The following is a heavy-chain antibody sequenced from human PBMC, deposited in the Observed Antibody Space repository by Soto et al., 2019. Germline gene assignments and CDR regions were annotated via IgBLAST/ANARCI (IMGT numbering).Heavy chain of an antibody. V-gene: IGHV1-69*01. Sequence: QVQLVQSGAEVKKPGSSVKVFCKASGGTFSSYAISWVRQAPGQGLEWMGGIIPIFGTANYAQKFQGRVTITADESTSTAYMELSSLRSEDTAVYYCASGVRWGSGREDKYWGQGTLVTVSS. J-gene: IGHJ4*02. CDR1: GGTFSSYA. D-gene: IGHD3-10*01. CDR2: IIPIFGTA. CDR3: ASGVRWGSGREDKY.